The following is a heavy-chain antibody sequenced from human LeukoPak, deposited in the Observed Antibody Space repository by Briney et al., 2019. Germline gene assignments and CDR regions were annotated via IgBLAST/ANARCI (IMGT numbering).Heavy chain of an antibody. J-gene: IGHJ4*02. CDR2: IYYSGTT. CDR1: GGSISSSSYY. CDR3: ARHMGSCSSTSCCGSFDY. V-gene: IGHV4-39*01. Sequence: PSETLSLTCTVSGGSISSSSYYWGWIRQPPGKGLEWIGNIYYSGTTYYNPSLKSRVTISVDTSKNQFSLKLSSVTAADTAVYYCARHMGSCSSTSCCGSFDYWGQGTLVTVSS. D-gene: IGHD2-2*01.